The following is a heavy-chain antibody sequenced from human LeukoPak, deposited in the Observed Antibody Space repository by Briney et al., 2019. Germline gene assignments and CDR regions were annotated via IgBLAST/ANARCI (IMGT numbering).Heavy chain of an antibody. CDR2: ISDDGRSK. J-gene: IGHJ4*02. Sequence: GGSLRLSCAASGFTFSGYWMHWVRQVPGKGLVWISYISDDGRSKGYADSVRGRFTISRDNAKNTLSLQMNSLRVDDTAVYYCVKQDTGSYLGGYWGQGTLVTVSS. CDR3: VKQDTGSYLGGY. V-gene: IGHV3-74*01. D-gene: IGHD1-26*01. CDR1: GFTFSGYW.